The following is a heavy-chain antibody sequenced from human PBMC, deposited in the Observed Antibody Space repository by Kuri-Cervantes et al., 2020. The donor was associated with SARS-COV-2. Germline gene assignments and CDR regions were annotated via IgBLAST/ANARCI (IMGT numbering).Heavy chain of an antibody. CDR3: ARGRFWSGFEFDY. CDR2: INHSGST. J-gene: IGHJ4*02. D-gene: IGHD3-3*01. Sequence: ESLKISCAVYGGSFSGYYWSRIHQPPGKGLEWIGEINHSGSTNYNPSLKSRVTISVDTSKNQFSLKLSSVTAADTAVYYCARGRFWSGFEFDYWGQGTLVTVSS. CDR1: GGSFSGYY. V-gene: IGHV4-34*01.